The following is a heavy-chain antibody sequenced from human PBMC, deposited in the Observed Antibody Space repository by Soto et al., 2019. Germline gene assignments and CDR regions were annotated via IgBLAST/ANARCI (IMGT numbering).Heavy chain of an antibody. V-gene: IGHV1-3*01. CDR1: GYTFTSYA. D-gene: IGHD2-2*02. J-gene: IGHJ4*02. Sequence: GASVKVSCKASGYTFTSYAMHWVRQAPGQRLEWMGWINAGNGNTKYSQKFQGRVTITADESTSTAYMELSSLRSEDTAVYYCARGHTSCYKEPRACYFDYWGQGTLVTVSS. CDR2: INAGNGNT. CDR3: ARGHTSCYKEPRACYFDY.